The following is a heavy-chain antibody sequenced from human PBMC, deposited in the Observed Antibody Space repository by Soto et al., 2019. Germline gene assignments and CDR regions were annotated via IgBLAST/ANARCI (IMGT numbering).Heavy chain of an antibody. D-gene: IGHD3-10*01. CDR3: TTIRGGSIKIGDSFGEFDF. Sequence: SLRLSCATSGFTFNNAWMSWVRQAPGKELEWVGRIKAITAGGTTDYAAPVKDRFTISRDDSKSTVYLQMNSLKIEDTGVYFCTTIRGGSIKIGDSFGEFDFWGQGTVVTVSS. V-gene: IGHV3-15*05. J-gene: IGHJ4*02. CDR2: IKAITAGGTT. CDR1: GFTFNNAW.